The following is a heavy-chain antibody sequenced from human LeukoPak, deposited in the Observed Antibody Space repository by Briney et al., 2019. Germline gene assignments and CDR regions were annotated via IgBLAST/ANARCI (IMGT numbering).Heavy chain of an antibody. D-gene: IGHD2-15*01. CDR2: IYHSGST. CDR3: ARDRVVVAEFDI. J-gene: IGHJ3*02. CDR1: GYSISSGYY. V-gene: IGHV4-38-2*02. Sequence: ASETLSLTCTVSGYSISSGYYWGWIRQPPVKGLEWIGSIYHSGSTYYNPSLKSRVTISVDTSKNQFSLKLSSVTAADTAVYYCARDRVVVAEFDIWGQGTMVTVSS.